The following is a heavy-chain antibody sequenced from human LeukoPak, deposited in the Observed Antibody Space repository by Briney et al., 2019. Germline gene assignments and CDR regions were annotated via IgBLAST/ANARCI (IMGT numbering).Heavy chain of an antibody. CDR1: GGTFSSYA. D-gene: IGHD3-22*01. V-gene: IGHV1-69*05. J-gene: IGHJ4*02. CDR2: IIPIFGTA. Sequence: GASVKVSCKASGGTFSSYAISWVRQAPGQGLEWMGRIIPIFGTANYAQKFQGRVTITTDESTSTAYMELSSLRSEDTAVYYCASAISYYYDSSGYYLGYWGQGTLVTVSS. CDR3: ASAISYYYDSSGYYLGY.